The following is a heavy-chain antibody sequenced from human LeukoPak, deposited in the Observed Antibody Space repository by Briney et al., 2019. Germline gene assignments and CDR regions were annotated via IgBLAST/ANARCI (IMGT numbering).Heavy chain of an antibody. V-gene: IGHV3-30*02. CDR3: AKDVAYTFDY. J-gene: IGHJ4*02. CDR1: GFPLSTFG. Sequence: PGGSLRLSCVTSGFPLSTFGVHWVRQAPGSGGEWLAYIHYDGYTTNYADSVKGRFTISRENSKNTLYLQMNSLRTEDTAVYYCAKDVAYTFDYWGQGTLVTVSS. D-gene: IGHD3-16*01. CDR2: IHYDGYTT.